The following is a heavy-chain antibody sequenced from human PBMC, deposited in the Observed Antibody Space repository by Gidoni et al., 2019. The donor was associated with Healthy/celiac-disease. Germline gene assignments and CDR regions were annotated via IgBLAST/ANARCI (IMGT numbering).Heavy chain of an antibody. CDR3: ARDRYSSSSGFGY. D-gene: IGHD6-6*01. CDR1: GFTFSSYS. CDR2: ISSSSSYI. J-gene: IGHJ4*02. V-gene: IGHV3-21*01. Sequence: EVQLVESGGGLVKPGGSLSLSCAASGFTFSSYSMNWVRQAPVKGVEGLLSISSSSSYIYYADSVKGRFTISRDNAKNSLYLQMNSLRAEDTAVYYCARDRYSSSSGFGYWGQGTLVTVSS.